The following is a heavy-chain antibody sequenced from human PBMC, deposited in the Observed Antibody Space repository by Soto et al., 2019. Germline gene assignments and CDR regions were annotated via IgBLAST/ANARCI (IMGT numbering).Heavy chain of an antibody. Sequence: QVQLQESGPGLVKPSQTLSLTCTVSGGSISSGGYYWSWIRQHPGKGLEWIGYIYYSGSTYYNPCLKSRVTISVDTSKTQFSLKLSSVSAADTAVYYCASAAGGRNYYDSSGYYGGYFDYWGQGTLVTVSS. CDR1: GGSISSGGYY. CDR3: ASAAGGRNYYDSSGYYGGYFDY. CDR2: IYYSGST. D-gene: IGHD3-22*01. J-gene: IGHJ4*02. V-gene: IGHV4-31*03.